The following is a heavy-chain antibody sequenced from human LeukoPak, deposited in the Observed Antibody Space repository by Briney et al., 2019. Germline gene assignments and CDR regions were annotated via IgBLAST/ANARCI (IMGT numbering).Heavy chain of an antibody. V-gene: IGHV3-23*01. CDR2: RGSAGGT. D-gene: IGHD3-16*01. J-gene: IGHJ3*01. CDR3: ASRTWIGGGQYAFDL. CDR1: GFTFSGYW. Sequence: GGSLRLSCAASGFTFSGYWMHWVRQVPEKGLVLVSARGSAGGTYYADSVKGRFTISRDNSATTMYLQLSSLRVEDTAVYYCASRTWIGGGQYAFDLWGQGTTVTVSS.